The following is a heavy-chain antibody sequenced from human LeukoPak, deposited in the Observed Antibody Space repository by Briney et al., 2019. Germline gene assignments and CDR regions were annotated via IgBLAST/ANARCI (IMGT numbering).Heavy chain of an antibody. Sequence: SETLSLTCAVDGGSFSGYYWSWIRQPPGKGLEWIGEINHSGSTNYNPSLKSRVTISVDTSKNQFSLKLSSVTAADTAVYYCARGQWLNNWFDPWGQGTLVTVSS. CDR3: ARGQWLNNWFDP. CDR1: GGSFSGYY. CDR2: INHSGST. D-gene: IGHD6-19*01. V-gene: IGHV4-34*01. J-gene: IGHJ5*02.